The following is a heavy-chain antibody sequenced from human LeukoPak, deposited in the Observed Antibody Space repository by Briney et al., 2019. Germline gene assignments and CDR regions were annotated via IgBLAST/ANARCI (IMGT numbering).Heavy chain of an antibody. V-gene: IGHV4-39*01. CDR2: IYYCGRT. D-gene: IGHD5-24*01. CDR1: GGSISSSSYY. CDR3: ARRWQEYDY. J-gene: IGHJ4*02. Sequence: SETLSLTCTVSGGSISSSSYYWGWIRQPPGKGLEWIGNIYYCGRTYYNPSLKSRVTISVDTSKNQFSLKLSSVTAADTAVYYCARRWQEYDYWGQGTLVTVSS.